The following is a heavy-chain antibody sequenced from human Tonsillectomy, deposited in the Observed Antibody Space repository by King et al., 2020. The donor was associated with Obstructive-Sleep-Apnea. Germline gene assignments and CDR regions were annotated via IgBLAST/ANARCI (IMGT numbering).Heavy chain of an antibody. CDR2: ISSSSGTI. Sequence: QLVQSGGGLVQPGGSLRLSCAASGFTFSSYSMDWVRQAPGKGLEWVSYISSSSGTIYYADSVKGRFTISRDNAKSSLYLQMNSLRAEDTAVYYCAGMTQTDAFDIWGQGTVVTVSS. J-gene: IGHJ3*02. CDR1: GFTFSSYS. CDR3: AGMTQTDAFDI. V-gene: IGHV3-48*04.